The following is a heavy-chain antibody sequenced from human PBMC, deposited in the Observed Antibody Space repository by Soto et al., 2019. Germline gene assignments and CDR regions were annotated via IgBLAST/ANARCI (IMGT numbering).Heavy chain of an antibody. CDR1: GFTFTSYA. Sequence: GGSLRLSCAASGFTFTSYAMHWVRQAPGKGLEWVAIIYYDGSNEYYADSVKGRFTISRDDSENTLYLQMNSLRAEDTAVYYCARDQVTRFDYWGQGTLVTVPQ. V-gene: IGHV3-33*01. D-gene: IGHD2-21*02. CDR2: IYYDGSNE. CDR3: ARDQVTRFDY. J-gene: IGHJ4*02.